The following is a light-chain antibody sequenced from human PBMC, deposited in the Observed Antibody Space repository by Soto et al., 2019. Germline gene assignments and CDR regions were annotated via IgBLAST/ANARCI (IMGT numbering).Light chain of an antibody. V-gene: IGLV1-40*01. Sequence: QSVLTQPPSVSGAPGQRVTISCTGSSSNIGAGYDVHWYQQLPGTAPKHLIYGNSNRPSRVPDRFSGSKSGTSASLAITGLQAEDEADYYCQSYDSSLSGVVFGGGTKLTVL. CDR2: GNS. CDR3: QSYDSSLSGVV. J-gene: IGLJ2*01. CDR1: SSNIGAGYD.